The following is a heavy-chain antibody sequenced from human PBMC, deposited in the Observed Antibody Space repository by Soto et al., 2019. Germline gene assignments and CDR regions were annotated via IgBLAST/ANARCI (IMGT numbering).Heavy chain of an antibody. D-gene: IGHD5-18*01. Sequence: GGSLRLSCAASGFTFSSYAMSWVRQAPGKGLEWVSAISGSGGSTYDADSVKGRFTISRDNSKNTLYLQMNSLRAEDTAVYYCAKDLYSYGYASLGYWGQGTLVTVSS. CDR3: AKDLYSYGYASLGY. CDR1: GFTFSSYA. J-gene: IGHJ4*02. V-gene: IGHV3-23*01. CDR2: ISGSGGST.